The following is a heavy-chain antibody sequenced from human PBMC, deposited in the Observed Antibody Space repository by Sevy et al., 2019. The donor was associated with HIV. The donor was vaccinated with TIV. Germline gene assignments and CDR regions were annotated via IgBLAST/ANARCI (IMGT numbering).Heavy chain of an antibody. CDR2: INHSGST. J-gene: IGHJ4*02. CDR1: GGSFSGYY. D-gene: IGHD3-16*02. V-gene: IGHV4-34*01. Sequence: SETLSLTCAVYGGSFSGYYWSWIRQPPGKGLEWIGEINHSGSTNYNPSLKSRVTISVDTSKNQFSLKLSSVTAADTAVYDCARDGGFGGVIAERFDYWGQGTLVTVSS. CDR3: ARDGGFGGVIAERFDY.